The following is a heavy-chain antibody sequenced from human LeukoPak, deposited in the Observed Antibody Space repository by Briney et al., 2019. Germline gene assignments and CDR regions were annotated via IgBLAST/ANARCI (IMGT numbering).Heavy chain of an antibody. CDR1: GGSISSYY. V-gene: IGHV4-4*09. J-gene: IGHJ4*02. CDR3: ARLVADTYYDFWSGRYYFDY. Sequence: SETLSLTCTVSGGSISSYYWSWVRQPPGKGLEWVGYIYTSGSTTYNPSLKSRVTISVDTSKNQFSLKLSSVTAADTAVYYCARLVADTYYDFWSGRYYFDYWGQGTLVTVSS. CDR2: IYTSGST. D-gene: IGHD3-3*01.